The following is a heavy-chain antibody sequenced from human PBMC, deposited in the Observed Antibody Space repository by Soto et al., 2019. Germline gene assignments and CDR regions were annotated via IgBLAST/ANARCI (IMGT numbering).Heavy chain of an antibody. J-gene: IGHJ4*02. Sequence: QVQLVESGGGVVQPGRSLRLSCAAPGFTFSSYGMHWVRQAPGKGLEWVAVIWYDGSNKYYADSVKGRFTISRDNSKNTLYLQMNSLRAEDTAVYYCARDQDSSGLHFDYWGQGTLVTVSS. V-gene: IGHV3-33*01. CDR2: IWYDGSNK. CDR1: GFTFSSYG. D-gene: IGHD3-22*01. CDR3: ARDQDSSGLHFDY.